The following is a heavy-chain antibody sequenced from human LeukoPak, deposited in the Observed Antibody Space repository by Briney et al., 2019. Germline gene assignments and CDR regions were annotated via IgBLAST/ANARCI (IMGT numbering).Heavy chain of an antibody. V-gene: IGHV3-74*01. J-gene: IGHJ4*02. CDR3: ARDHDCGDYDLLGY. CDR1: EFTLSRYW. D-gene: IGHD4-17*01. Sequence: GGSLRLSCVASEFTLSRYWMHWVRQAPGKGLVWVSRINSDGSRTNYADSVKGRFTISRDNAKNTLYLQMNSLRAEDTAVYYCARDHDCGDYDLLGYWGQGTLVTVSS. CDR2: INSDGSRT.